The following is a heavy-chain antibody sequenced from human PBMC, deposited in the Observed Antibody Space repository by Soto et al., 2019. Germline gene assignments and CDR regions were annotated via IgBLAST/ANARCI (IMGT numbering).Heavy chain of an antibody. Sequence: SEPLSLTCTVSGRSMSGYYWSWIRQPAGERLEWIGRIYTSGTTDFNPSLKGRVTMSVDTSKNQFSLKLTSVTAADTALYYCAREDYYDTGYYVVWGQGTQVTVSS. V-gene: IGHV4-4*07. CDR2: IYTSGTT. CDR3: AREDYYDTGYYVV. D-gene: IGHD3-9*01. CDR1: GRSMSGYY. J-gene: IGHJ4*02.